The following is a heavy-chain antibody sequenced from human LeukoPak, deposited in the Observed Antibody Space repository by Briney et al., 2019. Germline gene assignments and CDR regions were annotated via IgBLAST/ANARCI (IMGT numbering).Heavy chain of an antibody. CDR3: ARQETYYYDSSGD. V-gene: IGHV4-30-4*01. CDR1: GGSISSGDYY. Sequence: SQTLSLTCTVSGGSISSGDYYWSWIRQPPGKGLEWIGYIYYSGSTYYNPSLKSRVTISVDTSKNQFSLKLSSVAAADTAVYYCARQETYYYDSSGDWGQGTLVTVSS. D-gene: IGHD3-22*01. CDR2: IYYSGST. J-gene: IGHJ4*02.